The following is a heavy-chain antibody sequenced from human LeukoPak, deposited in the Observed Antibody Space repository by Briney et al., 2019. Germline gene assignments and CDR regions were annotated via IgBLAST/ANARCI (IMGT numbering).Heavy chain of an antibody. CDR1: GFTFSSYA. CDR3: ARDLSSGGSYYFDY. J-gene: IGHJ4*02. V-gene: IGHV3-30*04. CDR2: ISYDGSNK. D-gene: IGHD2-15*01. Sequence: GGSLRLSCAASGFTFSSYAMHWVRQAPGKGLEWVALISYDGSNKYFADSVEGRFTISRDNSKNTLYLQMNSLRAEDTAIYYCARDLSSGGSYYFDYWGQGTLVTVSS.